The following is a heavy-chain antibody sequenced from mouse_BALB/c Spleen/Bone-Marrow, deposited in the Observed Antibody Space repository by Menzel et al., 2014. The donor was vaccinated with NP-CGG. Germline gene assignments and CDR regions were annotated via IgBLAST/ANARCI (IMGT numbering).Heavy chain of an antibody. CDR3: ARFGNYVTY. J-gene: IGHJ3*01. Sequence: EVQGAESGGGVVQPGGSRKLSCAASGFAFSSFGMHWVRQAPEKGLEWVAYISSGSNTIYYADTVKGRFAISRENPKHTLFPQMTSLRSEDTAMYYCARFGNYVTYWGQGTLVTVPA. V-gene: IGHV5-17*02. CDR1: GFAFSSFG. CDR2: ISSGSNTI. D-gene: IGHD2-1*01.